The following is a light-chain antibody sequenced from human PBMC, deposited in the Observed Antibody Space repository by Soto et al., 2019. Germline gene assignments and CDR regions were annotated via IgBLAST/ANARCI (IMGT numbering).Light chain of an antibody. CDR2: EVN. CDR1: SSDVGGYNY. CDR3: SSYAGSNNLL. J-gene: IGLJ3*02. Sequence: QSALTQPPSASGSPGQSVTISCTGTSSDVGGYNYVSWYQQHPGKAPKFIIYEVNKRPSGVPDRFSGSKSGNTASLTVSGLQAEDEDDYFCSSYAGSNNLLFGGGTKLTVL. V-gene: IGLV2-8*01.